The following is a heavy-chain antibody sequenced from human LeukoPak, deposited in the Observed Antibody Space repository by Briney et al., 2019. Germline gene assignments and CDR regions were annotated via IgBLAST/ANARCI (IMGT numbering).Heavy chain of an antibody. V-gene: IGHV1-46*01. CDR3: ARQGASSTHYYFDY. CDR2: INPSGGST. Sequence: ASVKVSCKASGYTFTYYYMYWVRQAPGQGLEWMGMINPSGGSTNYAQKFQGRVTVTRDTSTSTVYMELSSLRSEDTAVYYCARQGASSTHYYFDYWGQGTLVTVSS. CDR1: GYTFTYYY. J-gene: IGHJ4*02. D-gene: IGHD2-2*01.